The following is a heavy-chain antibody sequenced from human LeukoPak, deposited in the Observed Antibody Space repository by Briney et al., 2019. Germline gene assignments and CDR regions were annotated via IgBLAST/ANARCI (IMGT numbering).Heavy chain of an antibody. J-gene: IGHJ6*02. CDR2: IHYSGST. D-gene: IGHD6-13*01. CDR3: ATYSSSWLSSYGMDV. Sequence: PSETLSLTCTVSGGSISSYYWSWIRQPPGKGLEWIGYIHYSGSTNYNPSLKSRVTISVDTSKNQFSLKLSSVTAADTAVYYCATYSSSWLSSYGMDVWGQGTTVTVSS. CDR1: GGSISSYY. V-gene: IGHV4-59*03.